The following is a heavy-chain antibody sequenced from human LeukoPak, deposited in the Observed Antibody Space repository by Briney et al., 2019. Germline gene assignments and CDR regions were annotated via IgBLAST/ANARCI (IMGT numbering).Heavy chain of an antibody. D-gene: IGHD2-2*01. V-gene: IGHV4-4*07. Sequence: PSETPSLTCTVSGGSISSYYWSWIRQPAGKGLEWIGRIYTSGSTNYNPSLKSRVTMSVDTSKNQFSLKLSSVTAADTAVYYCARVAGYCSSTSCSPHWFDPWGQGTLVTVSS. J-gene: IGHJ5*02. CDR2: IYTSGST. CDR1: GGSISSYY. CDR3: ARVAGYCSSTSCSPHWFDP.